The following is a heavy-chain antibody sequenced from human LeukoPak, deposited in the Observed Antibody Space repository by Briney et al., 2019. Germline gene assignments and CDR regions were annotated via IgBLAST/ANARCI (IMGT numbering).Heavy chain of an antibody. Sequence: GGSLRLSYAASVFTFSSYTMNWVRQAPGKGLEWVSYISSSSSTIYYTDSVKGRFTISRDNAKNSLYLQMTSLRAEDTAVYYCARDLYDSSGYYYTPFDYWGQGTLVTVSS. CDR2: ISSSSSTI. CDR3: ARDLYDSSGYYYTPFDY. J-gene: IGHJ4*02. CDR1: VFTFSSYT. D-gene: IGHD3-22*01. V-gene: IGHV3-48*01.